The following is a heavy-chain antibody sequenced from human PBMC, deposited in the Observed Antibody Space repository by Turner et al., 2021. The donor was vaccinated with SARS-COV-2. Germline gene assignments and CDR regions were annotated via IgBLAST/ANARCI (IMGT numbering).Heavy chain of an antibody. CDR3: ATGGYSYHH. V-gene: IGHV3-7*03. D-gene: IGHD5-18*01. CDR2: IKQDESEK. J-gene: IGHJ4*02. Sequence: EVQVVESGGGLVQPGGSVSPSCPVSGLTFSSYWMSWVRQAPGKGLEWVANIKQDESEKNYVDSVKGRFTISRDNAKNSLYLQMNSLRAEDTAVYYCATGGYSYHHWGQGTLVTVSS. CDR1: GLTFSSYW.